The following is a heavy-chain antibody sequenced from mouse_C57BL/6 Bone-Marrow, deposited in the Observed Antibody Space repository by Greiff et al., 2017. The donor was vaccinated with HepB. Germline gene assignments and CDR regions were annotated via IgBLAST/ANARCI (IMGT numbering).Heavy chain of an antibody. CDR2: IYPGDGDT. V-gene: IGHV1-82*01. CDR3: ARGRGGDY. CDR1: GYAFSSSW. Sequence: QVQLQQSGPELVKPGASVKISCKASGYAFSSSWMNWVKQRPGKGLEWIGRIYPGDGDTNYNEKFKGKATLTADKSSSTAYMQLSSLTSEDSAVYFCARGRGGDYWGQGTTLTVSS. J-gene: IGHJ2*01.